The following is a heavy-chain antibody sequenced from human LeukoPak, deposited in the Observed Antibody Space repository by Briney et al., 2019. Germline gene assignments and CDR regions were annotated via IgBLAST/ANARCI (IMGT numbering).Heavy chain of an antibody. V-gene: IGHV2-5*02. D-gene: IGHD3-22*01. CDR2: IYWDDDK. Sequence: SGPTLANPTQTLTLTCTFSGFSLSTSGVGVGWIRQHPGKAMEWLALIYWDDDKRYSPSLKSRLTITKDTSKNQVVLTMTNMDPVDTATYYCAHSYDYYDSSGYYPAFDYWGQGTLVTVSS. CDR3: AHSYDYYDSSGYYPAFDY. J-gene: IGHJ4*02. CDR1: GFSLSTSGVG.